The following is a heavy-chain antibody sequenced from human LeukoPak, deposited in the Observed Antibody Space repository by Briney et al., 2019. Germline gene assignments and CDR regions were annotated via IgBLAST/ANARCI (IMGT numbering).Heavy chain of an antibody. CDR2: INPSGGST. CDR1: GYTFTGYY. Sequence: ASVKVSCKASGYTFTGYYMHWVRQAPGQGLEWMGIINPSGGSTSYAQKFQGRVTMTRDTSTSTVYMELSSLRSEDTAVYYCARDPENRIAVAGTGVLDYWGQGTLVTVSS. CDR3: ARDPENRIAVAGTGVLDY. D-gene: IGHD6-19*01. J-gene: IGHJ4*02. V-gene: IGHV1-46*01.